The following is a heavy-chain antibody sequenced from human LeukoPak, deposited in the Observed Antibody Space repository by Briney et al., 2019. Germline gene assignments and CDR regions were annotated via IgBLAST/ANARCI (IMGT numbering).Heavy chain of an antibody. J-gene: IGHJ4*02. CDR3: ARDLHHFDWPQKESG. Sequence: SVKVSCKASGGTFSSYAISWVRQAPGQGLEWMGGIIPIFGTANYAQKFQGRVTITADESTSTAYMELSSLRSEDTAVYYCARDLHHFDWPQKESGWGQGTLVAVSS. CDR2: IIPIFGTA. CDR1: GGTFSSYA. D-gene: IGHD3-9*01. V-gene: IGHV1-69*13.